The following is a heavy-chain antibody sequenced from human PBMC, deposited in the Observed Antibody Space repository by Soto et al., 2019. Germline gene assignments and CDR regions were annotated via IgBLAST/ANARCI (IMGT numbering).Heavy chain of an antibody. CDR1: GFTFSSYW. V-gene: IGHV3-74*01. CDR2: INTDGTST. CDR3: ARDLTMFRGVPGP. Sequence: EVQLVESGGGLVQPGGSLRLSCAVSGFTFSSYWLHWVRQGPGKGLEWVSRINTDGTSTSYADSVKGRFIISRDNAKNTLYLQMNSLRAEDTAVYYCARDLTMFRGVPGPWGQGTLVTVSS. D-gene: IGHD3-10*01. J-gene: IGHJ5*02.